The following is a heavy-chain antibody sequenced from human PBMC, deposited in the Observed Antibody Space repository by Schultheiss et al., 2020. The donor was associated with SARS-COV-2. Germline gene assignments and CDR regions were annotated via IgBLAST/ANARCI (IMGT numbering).Heavy chain of an antibody. Sequence: SVKVSCKASGGTFSSYAISWVRQAPGQGLEWMGGIIPIFGTANYAQKFQGRVTITADESTSTAYMELSSLRSEDTAVYYCARDTGGLAAAGSTRVYYYYGMDVWGQGTTVTVSS. CDR2: IIPIFGTA. V-gene: IGHV1-69*13. D-gene: IGHD6-13*01. CDR1: GGTFSSYA. CDR3: ARDTGGLAAAGSTRVYYYYGMDV. J-gene: IGHJ6*02.